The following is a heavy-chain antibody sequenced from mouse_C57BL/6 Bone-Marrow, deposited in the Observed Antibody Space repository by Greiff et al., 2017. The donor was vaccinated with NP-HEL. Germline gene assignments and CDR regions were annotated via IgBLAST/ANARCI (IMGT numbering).Heavy chain of an antibody. CDR2: IDPSDSYT. CDR1: GYTFTSYW. D-gene: IGHD4-1*01. V-gene: IGHV1-50*01. Sequence: QVQLQQPGAELVKPGASVKLSCKASGYTFTSYWMQWVKQRPGQGLEWIGEIDPSDSYTNYNQKFKGKATLTVDTSSSTAYMQISSLTSEDSAVYYCSRPNWDRYFDVWGTGTTVTVSS. CDR3: SRPNWDRYFDV. J-gene: IGHJ1*03.